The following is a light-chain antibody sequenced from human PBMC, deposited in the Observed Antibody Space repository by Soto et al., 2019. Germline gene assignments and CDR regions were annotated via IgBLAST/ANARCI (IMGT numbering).Light chain of an antibody. Sequence: IQMTQSPSYMVTSVCNTINITCSASQTIYSNLNWYQQKPGKAPNLLIYAASSLESGVPARFSGSGSGTHFTLTITGLQPEDFATYYCQQTYSSLPITFGQGTRLEIK. CDR3: QQTYSSLPIT. CDR1: QTIYSN. V-gene: IGKV1-39*01. CDR2: AAS. J-gene: IGKJ5*01.